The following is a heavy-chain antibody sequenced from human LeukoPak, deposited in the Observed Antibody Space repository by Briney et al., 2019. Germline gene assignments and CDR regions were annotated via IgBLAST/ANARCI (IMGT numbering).Heavy chain of an antibody. CDR3: AKMNRYDSSGYIDY. CDR2: ISGNGDTT. Sequence: GGSLRLSCAASGFTFGDYAMTWVRQAPGKGLEWAAAISGNGDTTYYADSVKGRFTISRDNSRTTMFLQMNSLRAEDTALYYCAKMNRYDSSGYIDYWGQGTLVTVSS. V-gene: IGHV3-23*01. D-gene: IGHD3-22*01. CDR1: GFTFGDYA. J-gene: IGHJ4*02.